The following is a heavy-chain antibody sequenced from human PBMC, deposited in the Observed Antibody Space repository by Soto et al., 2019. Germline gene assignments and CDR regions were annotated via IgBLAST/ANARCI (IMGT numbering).Heavy chain of an antibody. CDR1: VFTFSGYE. Sequence: VGSLRLSCASSVFTFSGYEMNWVRHSPGKGLEWISYISGSGTTIYYADSVKGRFTISRDNAKKSLYLQMNSLRAEDTAVYYCAREVTVFGVITKTPMEVWGQGTTVSVSS. CDR2: ISGSGTTI. V-gene: IGHV3-48*03. D-gene: IGHD3-3*01. CDR3: AREVTVFGVITKTPMEV. J-gene: IGHJ6*01.